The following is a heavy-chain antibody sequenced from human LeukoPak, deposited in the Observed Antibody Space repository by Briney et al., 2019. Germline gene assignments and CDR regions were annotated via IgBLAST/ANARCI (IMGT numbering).Heavy chain of an antibody. CDR1: RFTFSSYG. CDR3: ARVEYSSGWPYYYYYYMDV. D-gene: IGHD6-19*01. Sequence: GGSLRLSCAASRFTFSSYGMHWVRQAPGKGLEWVALIPYDGSHEYYPASVKGRFTISRDNSKNTLYLQMNSLRAEDTAVYYCARVEYSSGWPYYYYYYMDVWGKGTTVTVSS. J-gene: IGHJ6*03. V-gene: IGHV3-30*03. CDR2: IPYDGSHE.